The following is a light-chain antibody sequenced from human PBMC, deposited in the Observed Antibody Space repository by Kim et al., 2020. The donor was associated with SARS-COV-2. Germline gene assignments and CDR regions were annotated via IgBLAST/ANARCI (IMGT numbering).Light chain of an antibody. V-gene: IGKV2-28*01. CDR1: QSLLHSNGYNY. J-gene: IGKJ1*01. CDR3: MQALQTLGT. CDR2: LGS. Sequence: PASISCSSSQSLLHSNGYNYLDWYLQKPGQSPQLLIYLGSNRASGVPDRFSGSGSGTDFTPKISRVEAEDVGVYYCMQALQTLGTFGQGTKVDIK.